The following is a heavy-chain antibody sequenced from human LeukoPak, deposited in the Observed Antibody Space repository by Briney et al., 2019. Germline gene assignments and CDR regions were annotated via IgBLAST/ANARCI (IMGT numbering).Heavy chain of an antibody. J-gene: IGHJ6*02. CDR2: ISSSGSTI. CDR3: ARDLGVEMAIPPYYYYYGMDV. CDR1: GFTFSSYE. Sequence: GGSLRLSCAASGFTFSSYEMNWVRQAPGKGLEWVSYISSSGSTIYYADSVKGRFTISRDNAKNSLYLQMNSLRAEDTAVYYFARDLGVEMAIPPYYYYYGMDVWGQGTTITVSS. V-gene: IGHV3-48*03. D-gene: IGHD5-24*01.